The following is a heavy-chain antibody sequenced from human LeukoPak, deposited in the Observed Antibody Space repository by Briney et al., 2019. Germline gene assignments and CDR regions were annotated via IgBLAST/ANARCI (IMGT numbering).Heavy chain of an antibody. V-gene: IGHV4-59*08. CDR1: GGSFSSYY. D-gene: IGHD1-1*01. CDR2: IYYSGST. CDR3: ARRVYNWNNNWFDP. J-gene: IGHJ5*02. Sequence: PSETLSLTCTVSGGSFSSYYWSWIRQPPGKGLEWIGYIYYSGSTSYNPSLKSRVTISVDTSKNQFSLKLSSVTAADTAVYYCARRVYNWNNNWFDPWGQGTLVTVSS.